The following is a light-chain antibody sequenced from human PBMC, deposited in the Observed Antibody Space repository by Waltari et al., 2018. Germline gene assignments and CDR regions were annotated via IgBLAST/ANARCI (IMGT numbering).Light chain of an antibody. V-gene: IGKV1-39*01. J-gene: IGKJ2*01. CDR3: QQSYSTPYT. CDR1: QSISTY. Sequence: DIQMTQSPSSLSPSVGDRVTIPCRASQSISTYLNWYQQKPGKAPNLLIYAASSLQTGVPSRFSGSGSGTDFTLTISSLQPEDFATYYCQQSYSTPYTFGQGTKLEI. CDR2: AAS.